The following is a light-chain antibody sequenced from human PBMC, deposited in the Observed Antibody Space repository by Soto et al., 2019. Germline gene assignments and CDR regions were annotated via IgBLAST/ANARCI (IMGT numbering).Light chain of an antibody. CDR2: GAS. CDR3: QQYNNWPPLT. J-gene: IGKJ4*01. CDR1: QSVSSN. Sequence: TVMTQSPATLSVSPGARVTLSYRASQSVSSNLAWYQQKPGQAPRLLIYGASTRATRLPARFSGSGSGTEFTLTISSLQSEDFALYYCQQYNNWPPLTFGGGTKVELK. V-gene: IGKV3-15*01.